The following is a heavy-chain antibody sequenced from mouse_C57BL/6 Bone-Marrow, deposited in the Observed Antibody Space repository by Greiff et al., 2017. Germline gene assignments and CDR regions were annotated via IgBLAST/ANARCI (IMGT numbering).Heavy chain of an antibody. V-gene: IGHV1-69*01. CDR2: IDPSDSYT. J-gene: IGHJ4*01. D-gene: IGHD2-4*01. CDR3: ASDYDGETYALDY. CDR1: GYTFTSYW. Sequence: QVQLQQPGAELVMPGASVKLSCKASGYTFTSYWMHWVKQRPGQGLEWIGEIDPSDSYTNYNQKFKGKATLTVDNSSSTAYMQLSSLTSEDSAVYYCASDYDGETYALDYWGQGTSLTVSS.